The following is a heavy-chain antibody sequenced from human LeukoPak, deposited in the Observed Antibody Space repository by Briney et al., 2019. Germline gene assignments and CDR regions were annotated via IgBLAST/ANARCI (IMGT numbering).Heavy chain of an antibody. Sequence: GGSLRLSCAASGFTFSSYSMNWVRQAPGKGLEWVSYISSSSSTIYYADSVKGRFTISRDNAKNSLYLQMNSLRAEDTAVYYCARDGDSGSYGLIDYWGQGTLVTVSS. J-gene: IGHJ4*02. D-gene: IGHD1-26*01. V-gene: IGHV3-48*04. CDR1: GFTFSSYS. CDR2: ISSSSSTI. CDR3: ARDGDSGSYGLIDY.